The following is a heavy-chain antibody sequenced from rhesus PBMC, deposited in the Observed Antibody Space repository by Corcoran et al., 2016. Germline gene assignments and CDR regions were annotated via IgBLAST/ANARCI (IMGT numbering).Heavy chain of an antibody. J-gene: IGHJ4*01. CDR3: ASLGSGNDY. V-gene: IGHV4-122*02. D-gene: IGHD6-25*01. Sequence: QLQLQESGPGLVKPSETLSLTCAVSGYSISSGYGWRWIRQPPGKGLEWIGYISSRGSTSYHPSLKSRVTISRDTSKNQFSLKLSSVTAADTAVYYCASLGSGNDYWGQGVLVTVSS. CDR1: GYSISSGYG. CDR2: ISSRGST.